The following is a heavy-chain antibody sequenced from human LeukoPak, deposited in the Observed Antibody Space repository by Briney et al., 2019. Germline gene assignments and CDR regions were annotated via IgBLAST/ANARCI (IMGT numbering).Heavy chain of an antibody. CDR3: ARLWIQLWPFDY. CDR2: IYYSGST. CDR1: GGSISSSSYY. D-gene: IGHD5-18*01. J-gene: IGHJ4*02. Sequence: SETLSLTCTVSGGSISSSSYYWGWIRQPPGKGLEWIGSIYYSGSTYYNPSLKSRVTTSVDTSKNQFSLKLSSVTAADTAVYYCARLWIQLWPFDYWGQGTLVTVSS. V-gene: IGHV4-39*01.